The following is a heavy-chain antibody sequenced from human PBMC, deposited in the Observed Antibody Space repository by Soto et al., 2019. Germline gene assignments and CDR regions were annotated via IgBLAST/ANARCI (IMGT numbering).Heavy chain of an antibody. CDR2: INHSGST. CDR3: ARVRIVGATVDY. J-gene: IGHJ4*02. V-gene: IGHV4-34*01. D-gene: IGHD1-26*01. Sequence: ASETLFLTCTVSGGSISSYYWSWIRQPPGKGLEWIGEINHSGSTNYNPSLKSRVTISVDTSKNQFSLKLSSVTAADTAVYYCARVRIVGATVDYWGKGTLVTVSS. CDR1: GGSISSYY.